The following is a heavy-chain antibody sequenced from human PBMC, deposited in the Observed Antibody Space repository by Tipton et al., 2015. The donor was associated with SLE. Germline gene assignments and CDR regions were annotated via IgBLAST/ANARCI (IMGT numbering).Heavy chain of an antibody. J-gene: IGHJ4*02. Sequence: TLSLTCTVSGGSISSGSYYWGWIRQPPGKGLEWIGSIYYSGSTYYNPSLKSRVTISVYTSKNQFSLKLSSVTAADTAVYYCARVRVFGVVMYFDYWGQGTLVTVSS. D-gene: IGHD3-3*01. V-gene: IGHV4-39*01. CDR1: GGSISSGSYY. CDR3: ARVRVFGVVMYFDY. CDR2: IYYSGST.